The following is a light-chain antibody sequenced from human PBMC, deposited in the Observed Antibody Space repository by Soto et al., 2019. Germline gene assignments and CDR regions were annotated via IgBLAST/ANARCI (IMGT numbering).Light chain of an antibody. CDR3: QHHDVAPYT. Sequence: DIQMTQSPSSLSASVGDRVSITCQASHHVNKYLTWYQQKPGKAPNLLIYDVSKLQTGVASRFSGSGSGTQFTLTITNLQPEDFATYYCQHHDVAPYTFGQGTGLDIK. CDR1: HHVNKY. J-gene: IGKJ2*01. V-gene: IGKV1-33*01. CDR2: DVS.